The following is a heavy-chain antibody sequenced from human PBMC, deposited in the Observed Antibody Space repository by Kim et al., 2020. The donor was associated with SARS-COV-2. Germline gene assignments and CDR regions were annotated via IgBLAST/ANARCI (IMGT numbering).Heavy chain of an antibody. V-gene: IGHV4-39*01. J-gene: IGHJ4*02. D-gene: IGHD1-1*01. CDR2: IYYSGAT. CDR1: SGSISSSSHY. CDR3: ARLKGFTTGTFDRGLDC. Sequence: SETLSLTCSVSSGSISSSSHYWVWIRQPPGKRPEWIGAIYYSGATYYGPSLKSRLTMSVDTSGSQFSLKLTSVNAADTAIYYCARLKGFTTGTFDRGLDCWGQGTLVTVSS.